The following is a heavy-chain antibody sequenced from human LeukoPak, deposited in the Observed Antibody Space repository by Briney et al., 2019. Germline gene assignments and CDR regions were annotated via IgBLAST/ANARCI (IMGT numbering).Heavy chain of an antibody. CDR3: AKDTSIGRYCTNGVCSPFDY. CDR2: ICDSGGST. D-gene: IGHD2-8*01. CDR1: GFTFSSYA. V-gene: IGHV3-23*01. J-gene: IGHJ4*02. Sequence: PGGSLRLSCAASGFTFSSYAMSWVRQAPGKGLEWVSAICDSGGSTYDADSVKGRFTISRDNSKNTLYLQMNGLRAEDTAVYYCAKDTSIGRYCTNGVCSPFDYWGQGTLVTVSS.